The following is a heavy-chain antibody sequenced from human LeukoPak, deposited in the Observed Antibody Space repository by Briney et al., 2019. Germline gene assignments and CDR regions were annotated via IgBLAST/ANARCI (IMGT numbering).Heavy chain of an antibody. D-gene: IGHD4-17*01. V-gene: IGHV3-30-3*01. J-gene: IGHJ4*02. CDR2: ISYDGSNK. CDR3: ARETGSAVGSTDFDY. Sequence: GGSLRLSCAASLFTFSSYAIYWVRQAPGKGLEWVAVISYDGSNKYYADSVKGRFTISRDNSKNTLYLQMNSLRAEDTAVYYCARETGSAVGSTDFDYWGQGHLVTVSS. CDR1: LFTFSSYA.